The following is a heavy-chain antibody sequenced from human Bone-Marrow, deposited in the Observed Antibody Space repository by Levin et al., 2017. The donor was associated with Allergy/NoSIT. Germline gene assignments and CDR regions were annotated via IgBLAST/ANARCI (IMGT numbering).Heavy chain of an antibody. CDR1: GESIDSFS. CDR3: ARDSQVLGFDY. CDR2: IYTRGKT. V-gene: IGHV4-4*07. Sequence: SGGSLRLSCSVSGESIDSFSWSWIRQPAGKGLEWIGRIYTRGKTYYNASLKSRVTMSGDTSKNHFSLKLTSVTAADTAVYYCARDSQVLGFDYWGQGTPVTISS. D-gene: IGHD3-16*01. J-gene: IGHJ4*02.